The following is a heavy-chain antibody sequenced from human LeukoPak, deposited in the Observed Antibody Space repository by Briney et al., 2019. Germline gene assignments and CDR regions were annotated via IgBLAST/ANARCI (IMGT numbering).Heavy chain of an antibody. CDR1: GFTFSSYA. CDR2: ISGSGGST. Sequence: GGSLRLSCAASGFTFSSYAMSWVRQAPGKGLEWDSAISGSGGSTYYADSVKGRFTISRDNSKNTLYLQMNSLRAEDTAVYYCAKGLCSSTSCYWSIDYWGQGTLVTVSS. J-gene: IGHJ4*02. CDR3: AKGLCSSTSCYWSIDY. V-gene: IGHV3-23*01. D-gene: IGHD2-2*01.